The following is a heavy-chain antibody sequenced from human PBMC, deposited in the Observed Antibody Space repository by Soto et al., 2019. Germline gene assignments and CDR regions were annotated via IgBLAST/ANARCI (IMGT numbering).Heavy chain of an antibody. CDR3: AKGIRRVRILVLLPATPHYYYGMDV. CDR1: GFTFSSYG. J-gene: IGHJ6*02. D-gene: IGHD2-15*01. CDR2: ISYYGINK. Sequence: PGGSLRLSCAASGFTFSSYGMHWVRQAPGKGLEWVAVISYYGINKYYADSVKGRWTISRDKSKNTLYLQMNSLRAEDTAVSSCAKGIRRVRILVLLPATPHYYYGMDVWGPGTTVTVSS. V-gene: IGHV3-30*18.